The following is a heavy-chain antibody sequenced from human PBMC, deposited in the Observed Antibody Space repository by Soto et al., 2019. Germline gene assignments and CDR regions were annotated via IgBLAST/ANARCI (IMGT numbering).Heavy chain of an antibody. V-gene: IGHV4-59*01. J-gene: IGHJ4*02. Sequence: SETLSLTCTVSGVPIRSYFWSWIRQPPGKGLDWFGSTYYTADTKSSPSLESRATISAGPSKKQFSLRLSPVTAADTALYYCAGSKKRGVSSDYWDQGALVAVSS. D-gene: IGHD3-10*01. CDR1: GVPIRSYF. CDR3: AGSKKRGVSSDY. CDR2: TYYTADT.